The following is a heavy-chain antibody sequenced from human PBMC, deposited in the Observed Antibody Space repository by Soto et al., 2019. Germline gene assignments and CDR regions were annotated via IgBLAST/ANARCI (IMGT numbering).Heavy chain of an antibody. V-gene: IGHV1-69*12. CDR1: GGTFRTSA. Sequence: QVQLVQSGAEVKKPGSSVKVSCKTSGGTFRTSAISWVRQAPGQGLEWMGGIMPVFPTPDYAQKFQGRVTITADESTSTAYMELGSLRSEDTAVYYWVRDKDRQQLGGNYYYIMDVWGQGTTVTVSS. CDR3: VRDKDRQQLGGNYYYIMDV. CDR2: IMPVFPTP. D-gene: IGHD3-3*02. J-gene: IGHJ6*01.